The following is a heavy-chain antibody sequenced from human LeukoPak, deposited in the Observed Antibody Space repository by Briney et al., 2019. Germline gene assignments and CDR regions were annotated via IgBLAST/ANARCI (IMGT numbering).Heavy chain of an antibody. J-gene: IGHJ4*02. D-gene: IGHD2-15*01. CDR1: GFTFSNYS. Sequence: PGGSLRLSCAASGFTFSNYSMNWVRQAPGKGLEWVSSISSSSSYIYYADSVKGRFTISRDNAKNSLYLQMNSLRAEDTAVYYCARDPGLLIYDYWGQGTLVTVPS. CDR2: ISSSSSYI. CDR3: ARDPGLLIYDY. V-gene: IGHV3-21*01.